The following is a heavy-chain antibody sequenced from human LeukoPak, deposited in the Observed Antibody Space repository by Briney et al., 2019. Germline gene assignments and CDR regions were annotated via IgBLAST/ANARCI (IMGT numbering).Heavy chain of an antibody. CDR2: IYSNGTT. J-gene: IGHJ4*02. CDR1: GGSLHRSF. Sequence: SETLSLTCVVSGGSLHRSFWTWVRQPPGKGLEWIGRIYSNGTTDYSPSLKSRLTISIDTSKNQFSLRLASVTAADTAVYYCGRRPAVDGPIDNWGQGILVAVSS. D-gene: IGHD3/OR15-3a*01. V-gene: IGHV4-59*01. CDR3: GRRPAVDGPIDN.